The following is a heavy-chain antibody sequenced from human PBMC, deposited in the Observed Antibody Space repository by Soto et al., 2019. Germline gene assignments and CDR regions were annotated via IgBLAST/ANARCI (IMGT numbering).Heavy chain of an antibody. J-gene: IGHJ6*02. CDR2: INHRGST. CDR3: AGHIVVVPAAITYYYYGMDV. V-gene: IGHV4-34*01. Sequence: SETLPLTCAPYRGSFSGYYWSWIRQPPGKGLEWIGEINHRGSTNYNPSLKSRVTISVDTSKNQFSLKLSSVTAADTAVYYCAGHIVVVPAAITYYYYGMDVWGQGTTVTVSS. CDR1: RGSFSGYY. D-gene: IGHD2-2*02.